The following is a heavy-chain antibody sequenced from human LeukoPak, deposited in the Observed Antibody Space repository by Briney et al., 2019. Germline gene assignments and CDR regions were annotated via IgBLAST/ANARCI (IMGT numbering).Heavy chain of an antibody. CDR3: ARVEEDGSGSSYYYGMDI. Sequence: PGGSLRLSCAASGFTFTSYSMNWVRQAPGKGLEWVSSISSSSSYIYYADSVKGRFTISRDNAKNSLYLQMNSLRAEDTAVYYCARVEEDGSGSSYYYGMDIWGQGTTVTVSS. CDR2: ISSSSSYI. V-gene: IGHV3-21*01. J-gene: IGHJ6*02. D-gene: IGHD3-10*01. CDR1: GFTFTSYS.